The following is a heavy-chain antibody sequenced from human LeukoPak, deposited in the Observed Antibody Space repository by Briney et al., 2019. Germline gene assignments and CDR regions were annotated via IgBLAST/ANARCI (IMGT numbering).Heavy chain of an antibody. CDR1: GFSIAEHH. CDR3: VRVVTTRSGWYHFDN. V-gene: IGHV3-72*01. CDR2: SATTKPNSCTT. Sequence: GGSLRLSCAGAGFSIAEHHMDWLRQAPGTGLEWIGRSATTKPNSCTTQYAASVRGRFTISRDDSQNSLYLHLNSLKTEDTAVYYCVRVVTTRSGWYHFDNWGLGTLVSVSS. J-gene: IGHJ4*02. D-gene: IGHD6-13*01.